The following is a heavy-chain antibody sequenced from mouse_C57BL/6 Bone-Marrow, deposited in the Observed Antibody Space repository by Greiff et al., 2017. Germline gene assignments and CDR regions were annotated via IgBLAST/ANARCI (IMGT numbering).Heavy chain of an antibody. CDR2: INPNNGGT. D-gene: IGHD2-3*01. Sequence: EVQLQQSGPELVKPGASVKISCKASGYTFTDYYMNWVKQSHGKSLEWIGDINPNNGGTSYNQKFKGKATLTVDKSSSTAYMELRSLTSEDSAVYYCARRSGYYWFAYWGQGTLVTVSA. CDR3: ARRSGYYWFAY. CDR1: GYTFTDYY. V-gene: IGHV1-26*01. J-gene: IGHJ3*01.